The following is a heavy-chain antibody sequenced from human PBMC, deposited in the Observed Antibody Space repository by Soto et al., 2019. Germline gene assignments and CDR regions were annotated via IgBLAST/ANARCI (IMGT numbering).Heavy chain of an antibody. J-gene: IGHJ5*02. Sequence: QVQLVESGGGVVQPGRSLRLSCGASGFTFSSCAMHWVRQAPGKGLERVAVMSSDGSYEDFADSVQGLFTISIDNSKNTLYLQLNSLTPEYTAVDYCARGLYSSSWCSPPYHWGQGNLVTVSS. CDR3: ARGLYSSSWCSPPYH. CDR2: MSSDGSYE. D-gene: IGHD6-13*01. V-gene: IGHV3-30*03. CDR1: GFTFSSCA.